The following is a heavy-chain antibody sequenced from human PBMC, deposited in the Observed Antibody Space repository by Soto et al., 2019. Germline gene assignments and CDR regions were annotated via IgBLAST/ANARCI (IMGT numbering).Heavy chain of an antibody. CDR2: IIPILGIA. V-gene: IGHV1-69*04. J-gene: IGHJ6*02. CDR3: ARDEEAALYYYYGMDV. D-gene: IGHD6-6*01. CDR1: GGTFSSYT. Sequence: SVKVSCKASGGTFSSYTISWVRQAPGQGLEWMGRIIPILGIANYAQKFQGRVTITADKSTSTAYMELSSLRSEDTAVYYCARDEEAALYYYYGMDVWGQGTXVTVSS.